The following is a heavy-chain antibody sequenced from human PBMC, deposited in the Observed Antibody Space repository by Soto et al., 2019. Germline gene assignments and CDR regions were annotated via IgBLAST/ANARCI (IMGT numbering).Heavy chain of an antibody. D-gene: IGHD3-10*02. Sequence: QVQLVQSGAEVKKPGSSVKVSCKASGGTFSSYIITWVRQAPGQGLEWMGRIIPILGIANYAQRFQGRITITADKPTSTAYMELSSLRSEGTAVYCCERIQPYVYVDYWGQVTLVTVSS. J-gene: IGHJ4*02. CDR3: ERIQPYVYVDY. CDR1: GGTFSSYI. V-gene: IGHV1-69*02. CDR2: IIPILGIA.